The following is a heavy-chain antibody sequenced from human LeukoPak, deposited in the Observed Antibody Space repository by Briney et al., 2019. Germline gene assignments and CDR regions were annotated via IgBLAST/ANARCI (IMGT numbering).Heavy chain of an antibody. Sequence: PSETLSLTCTVSGGSISSGSYYWSWIPQPAGKGLEWIGRIYTSGSTDYNPSLKSRVTISVDTSKNQFSLKLSSVTATDTAVYYCARKGDVWGKGTTVTVSS. CDR2: IYTSGST. CDR3: ARKGDV. J-gene: IGHJ6*04. CDR1: GGSISSGSYY. V-gene: IGHV4-61*02.